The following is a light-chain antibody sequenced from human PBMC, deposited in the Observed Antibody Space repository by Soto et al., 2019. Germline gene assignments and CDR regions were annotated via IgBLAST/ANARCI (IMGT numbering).Light chain of an antibody. Sequence: DIQLTQSPSFLSASVGDRVTITCRASQGISGFLAWYQQKPGKAPKLLIYSTSNLETGVPSRFSGSASGTEFTLTISSLQPEDFATYYCQHLNTYLITFGQGTRLEIK. CDR3: QHLNTYLIT. CDR2: STS. J-gene: IGKJ5*01. CDR1: QGISGF. V-gene: IGKV1-9*01.